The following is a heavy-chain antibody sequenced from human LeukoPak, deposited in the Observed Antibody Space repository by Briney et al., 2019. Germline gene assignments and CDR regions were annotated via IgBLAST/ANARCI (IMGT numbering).Heavy chain of an antibody. CDR2: IKSTTDGGTS. CDR1: GFTFSEAW. Sequence: GGSLRLSCAASGFTFSEAWLSWVRQAPGKGPEWVGRIKSTTDGGTSDYAAPVNGRFTISRDDSKTTLFLHMKTLKSEDTAVYYCTTGGHYFGNWGQGTLVTVSS. CDR3: TTGGHYFGN. V-gene: IGHV3-15*01. D-gene: IGHD3-10*01. J-gene: IGHJ4*02.